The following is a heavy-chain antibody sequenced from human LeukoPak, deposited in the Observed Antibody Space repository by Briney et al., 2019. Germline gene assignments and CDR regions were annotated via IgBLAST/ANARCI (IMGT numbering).Heavy chain of an antibody. CDR3: AREVSAVAGTRLYYFDY. CDR2: IIPTFGTA. Sequence: GASVKVSCKASGGTFSSYAISWVRQAPGQGLEWMGRIIPTFGTANYAQKFQGRVTITTDESTSTAYMELSSLRSEDTAVYYCAREVSAVAGTRLYYFDYWGQGTLVTVSS. CDR1: GGTFSSYA. V-gene: IGHV1-69*05. D-gene: IGHD6-19*01. J-gene: IGHJ4*02.